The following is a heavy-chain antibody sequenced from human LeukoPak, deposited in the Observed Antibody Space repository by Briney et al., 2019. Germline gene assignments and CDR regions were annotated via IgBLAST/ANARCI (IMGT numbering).Heavy chain of an antibody. CDR1: GAALSSYC. CDR2: INHSGST. Sequence: PSGPLSLTCAVYGAALSSYCWSWIRQPPGKGLEWIGAINHSGSTNYNPSLKSRVTISVDTSKNQFSLKLSSVTAADTAVYYCARGREGRSGAFDIWGEGTIVTFSS. CDR3: ARGREGRSGAFDI. V-gene: IGHV4-34*01. J-gene: IGHJ3*02. D-gene: IGHD1-26*01.